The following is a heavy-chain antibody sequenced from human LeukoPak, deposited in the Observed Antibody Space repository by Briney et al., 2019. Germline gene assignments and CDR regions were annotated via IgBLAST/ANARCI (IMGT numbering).Heavy chain of an antibody. J-gene: IGHJ5*02. CDR2: INPSGGST. CDR3: ARGRRKYCSSTSCYTGNWFDP. V-gene: IGHV1-46*01. Sequence: ASVKVSCKASGYTFTSYYMHWVRQAPGQGLEWMGIINPSGGSTSYAQKFQGRVTMTRDTSTSTAYMELSSLRSEDTAVYYCARGRRKYCSSTSCYTGNWFDPWGQGTLVTVSS. CDR1: GYTFTSYY. D-gene: IGHD2-2*02.